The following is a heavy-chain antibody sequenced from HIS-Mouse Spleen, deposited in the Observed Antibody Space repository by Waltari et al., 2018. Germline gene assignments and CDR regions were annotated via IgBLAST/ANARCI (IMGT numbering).Heavy chain of an antibody. CDR1: GYTFTGYY. V-gene: IGHV1-2*02. Sequence: QVQLVQSGAEVKKPGASVKVSCKASGYTFTGYYMHWVRQAPGQGLEWIGWNNPNSGGTNYAQKFQGRVTMTRDTSISTAYMELSRLRSDDTAVYYCAAVTTPPLGIDAFDIWGQGTMVTVSS. D-gene: IGHD4-17*01. CDR3: AAVTTPPLGIDAFDI. J-gene: IGHJ3*02. CDR2: NNPNSGGT.